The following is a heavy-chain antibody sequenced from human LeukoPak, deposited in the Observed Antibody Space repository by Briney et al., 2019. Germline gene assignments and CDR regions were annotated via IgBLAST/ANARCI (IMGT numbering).Heavy chain of an antibody. CDR3: ASSLLGVSP. V-gene: IGHV3-74*01. Sequence: GGSLRLSCAVSGFTFRNYWMYWVRQAPGGALVWVSRISGDGSTTTYADTVKGRFTISRDNAKNTLYLQMNSLRADDTAVYYCASSLLGVSPWGQGTLVTVSS. J-gene: IGHJ4*02. D-gene: IGHD3-3*01. CDR2: ISGDGSTT. CDR1: GFTFRNYW.